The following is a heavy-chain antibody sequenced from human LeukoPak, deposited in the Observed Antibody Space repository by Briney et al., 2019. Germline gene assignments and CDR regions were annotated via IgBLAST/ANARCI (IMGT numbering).Heavy chain of an antibody. CDR3: GTYYYDSSGSYYFDY. V-gene: IGHV3-23*01. CDR1: GFTFSGYA. CDR2: ISGSGGST. Sequence: GGSLRLSCAASGFTFSGYAMSWVRQAPGKGLEWVSAISGSGGSTYYADSVKGRFTISRDNSKNTLYLQMNSLRAEDTAVYYCGTYYYDSSGSYYFDYWGQGTLVTVSS. D-gene: IGHD3-22*01. J-gene: IGHJ4*02.